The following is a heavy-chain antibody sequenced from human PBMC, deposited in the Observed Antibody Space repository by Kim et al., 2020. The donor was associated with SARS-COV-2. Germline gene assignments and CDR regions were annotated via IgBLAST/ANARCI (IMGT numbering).Heavy chain of an antibody. Sequence: ADAMKGRLTSSRDNSKNTLYPQMNSLRAEDTAVYYCAKEFYSSGWQGMDVWGQGTTVTVSS. J-gene: IGHJ6*02. D-gene: IGHD6-19*01. CDR3: AKEFYSSGWQGMDV. V-gene: IGHV3-33*06.